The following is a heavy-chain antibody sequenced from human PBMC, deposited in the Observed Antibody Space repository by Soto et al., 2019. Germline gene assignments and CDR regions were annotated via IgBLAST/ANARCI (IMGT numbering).Heavy chain of an antibody. CDR3: AKSRSFYYNGLDV. D-gene: IGHD3-10*01. CDR2: ISGGGVST. Sequence: GGSLRLSCAASGFTFSSYAMSWVRQAPGKGLEWVSAISGGGVSTYYADSVKGRFTISRDNSKNTLYLQMNSLRAEDTAVYYCAKSRSFYYNGLDVSGHGTTLTVSS. CDR1: GFTFSSYA. V-gene: IGHV3-23*01. J-gene: IGHJ6*02.